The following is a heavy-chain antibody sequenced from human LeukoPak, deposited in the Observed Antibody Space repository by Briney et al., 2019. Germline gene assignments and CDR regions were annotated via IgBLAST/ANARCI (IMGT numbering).Heavy chain of an antibody. CDR2: FDPEDGET. J-gene: IGHJ4*02. V-gene: IGHV1-24*01. D-gene: IGHD3-10*01. CDR1: GYTLTELS. Sequence: ASVKVSCKVSGYTLTELSMHWVRQAPGKGLEWMGGFDPEDGETIYAQKFQGRVTMTEDTSTDTAYMELSSLRSEDTAVYYCATVAFYGSGSYPPSYFDYWGQGTLVTVSS. CDR3: ATVAFYGSGSYPPSYFDY.